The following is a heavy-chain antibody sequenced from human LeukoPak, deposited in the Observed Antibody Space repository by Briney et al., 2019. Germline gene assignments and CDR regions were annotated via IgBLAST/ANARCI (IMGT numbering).Heavy chain of an antibody. V-gene: IGHV4-61*01. D-gene: IGHD6-13*01. Sequence: PSETLSLTCTVSGGSVSSGSYYWSWIRQPPGKGLEWIVYIYYSGSTNYNPSLKSRVTISVDTSKNQFSLKLSSVTAADMAVYYCARGGFLSSSWYYFDYWGQGTLVTVSS. CDR3: ARGGFLSSSWYYFDY. CDR2: IYYSGST. J-gene: IGHJ4*02. CDR1: GGSVSSGSYY.